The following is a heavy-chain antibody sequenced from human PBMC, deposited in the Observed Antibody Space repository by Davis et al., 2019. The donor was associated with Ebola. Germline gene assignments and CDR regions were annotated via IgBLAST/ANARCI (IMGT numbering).Heavy chain of an antibody. D-gene: IGHD3-10*01. J-gene: IGHJ6*04. Sequence: HSQTLSLTCAISGDSVSSGGWNWIRPSPSRGLEWLGRTYYSSKWYNDYAVSVKSRITISPDTSKNQFSLQLNSVTPEDTAVYYCARGWFRGGMDVWGEGTTVTVSS. CDR1: GDSVSSGG. CDR2: TYYSSKWYN. V-gene: IGHV6-1*01. CDR3: ARGWFRGGMDV.